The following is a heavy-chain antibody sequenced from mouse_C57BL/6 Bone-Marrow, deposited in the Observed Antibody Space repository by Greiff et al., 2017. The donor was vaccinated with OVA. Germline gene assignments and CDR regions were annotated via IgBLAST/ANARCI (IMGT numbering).Heavy chain of an antibody. D-gene: IGHD2-1*01. CDR3: ARDDYGNYGYYAMDY. Sequence: QVQLQQPGAELVMPGASVKLSCKASGYTFTSYWMHWVKQRPGQGLEWIGEIDPSDSSTNYNQKFKGKSTLTVDKSSSTAYMQLSSLTSEDSAVYYCARDDYGNYGYYAMDYWGQGTSVTVSS. CDR2: IDPSDSST. J-gene: IGHJ4*01. V-gene: IGHV1-69*01. CDR1: GYTFTSYW.